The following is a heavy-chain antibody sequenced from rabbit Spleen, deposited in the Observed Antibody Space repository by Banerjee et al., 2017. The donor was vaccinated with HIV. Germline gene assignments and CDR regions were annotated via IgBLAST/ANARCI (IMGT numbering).Heavy chain of an antibody. D-gene: IGHD2-1*01. CDR2: IDASSSGST. J-gene: IGHJ4*01. CDR1: GFSFSNKAV. V-gene: IGHV1S45*01. CDR3: ARGAWSNDCMNL. Sequence: QEQLVESGGGLVQPGGSLKLSCTASGFSFSNKAVMCWVRQAPGKGLEWIACIDASSSGSTYYASWAKGRFTISKTSSTTVTLRMTSLTAADTATYFCARGAWSNDCMNLWGPGTLVTVS.